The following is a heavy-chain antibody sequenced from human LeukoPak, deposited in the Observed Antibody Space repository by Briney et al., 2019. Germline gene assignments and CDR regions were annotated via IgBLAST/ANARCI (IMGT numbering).Heavy chain of an antibody. Sequence: SQTLSLTCATSGDSVSSNSAAWNWIRQSPSRGLEWLGRTYYRSKWYNDYAVSVKSRITINPDTSKNQFSLQLNSVTPEDTAVYYCARDFTGYSSGWYGLDAFDIWGQGTMVTVSS. J-gene: IGHJ3*02. CDR3: ARDFTGYSSGWYGLDAFDI. CDR2: TYYRSKWYN. CDR1: GDSVSSNSAA. V-gene: IGHV6-1*01. D-gene: IGHD6-19*01.